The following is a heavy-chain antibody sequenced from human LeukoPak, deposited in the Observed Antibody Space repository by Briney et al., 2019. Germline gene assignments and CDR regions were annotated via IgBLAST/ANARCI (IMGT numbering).Heavy chain of an antibody. CDR1: GGSISSYY. V-gene: IGHV4-4*07. Sequence: PSETLSLTCTVSGGSISSYYWSWIRQPAGKGLEWIGRIYTSGSTNYNPSLKSRVTMSVDTSKNQFSLKLSSVTAADTAVYYCARDYSDCGDYGFPDYYYYYGMDVWGQGTTVTVSS. CDR2: IYTSGST. D-gene: IGHD4-17*01. J-gene: IGHJ6*02. CDR3: ARDYSDCGDYGFPDYYYYYGMDV.